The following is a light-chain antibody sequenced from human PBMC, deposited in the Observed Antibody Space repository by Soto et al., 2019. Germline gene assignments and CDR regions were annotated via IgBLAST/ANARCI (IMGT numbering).Light chain of an antibody. CDR3: SSYTNSNTWV. Sequence: QSALTQPASVSASPGQSITVSCTGTRSDVGGYDFVSWYQQHPGRAPKVMIYEVSKRPSGVSNRFSGSKTANTASLTISGLQAEDEADYYCSSYTNSNTWVFGGGTKLTVL. CDR2: EVS. J-gene: IGLJ3*02. CDR1: RSDVGGYDF. V-gene: IGLV2-14*01.